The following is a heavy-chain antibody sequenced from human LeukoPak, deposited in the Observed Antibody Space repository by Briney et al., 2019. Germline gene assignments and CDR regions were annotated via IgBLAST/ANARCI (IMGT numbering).Heavy chain of an antibody. CDR2: ISFNNVI. D-gene: IGHD3-10*02. CDR3: AELGITMIGGV. Sequence: GGSLRLSCAGSGFTFSSYSMNWVRQAPGKGLEWISSISFNNVIFYADSVRGRFTISRDNGKNSLYLQMNSLRAEDTAVYYCAELGITMIGGVWGKGTTVTISS. CDR1: GFTFSSYS. J-gene: IGHJ6*04. V-gene: IGHV3-69-1*02.